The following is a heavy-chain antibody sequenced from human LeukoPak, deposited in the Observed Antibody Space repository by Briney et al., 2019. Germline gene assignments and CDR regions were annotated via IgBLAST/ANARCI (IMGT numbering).Heavy chain of an antibody. Sequence: WVGQPPGKGLEWVGSIYYSGSTYYNPSLKRRVTISVEKSKKKFSLKLSSVTAADTAVYYCARSRTTVTEFDYWGQGTLVTVSS. J-gene: IGHJ4*02. V-gene: IGHV4-39*07. CDR3: ARSRTTVTEFDY. D-gene: IGHD4-11*01. CDR2: IYYSGST.